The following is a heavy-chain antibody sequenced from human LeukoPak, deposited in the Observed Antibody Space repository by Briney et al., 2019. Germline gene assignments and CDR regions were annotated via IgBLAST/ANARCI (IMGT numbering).Heavy chain of an antibody. Sequence: GRSLRLSCAASGFTFDDYAMHWVGQASGKGLEWVSGISWNSGSIGYADSVKGRFTISRDNAKNSLYLQMNSLRAEDTALYYCAKDYYYGSGSYYYYFDYWGQGTLVTVSS. J-gene: IGHJ4*02. D-gene: IGHD3-10*01. CDR2: ISWNSGSI. CDR3: AKDYYYGSGSYYYYFDY. CDR1: GFTFDDYA. V-gene: IGHV3-9*01.